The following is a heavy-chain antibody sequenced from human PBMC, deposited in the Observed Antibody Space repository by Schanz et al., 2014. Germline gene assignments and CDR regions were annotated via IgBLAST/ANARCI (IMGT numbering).Heavy chain of an antibody. CDR1: GFTFSSYA. Sequence: QVQLLQFGGGVGQPGRSLRLSCAASGFTFSSYAMHWVRQAPGKGLEWVALISNDGIIKYYADSVEGRFTISRDNSRNTLYLQMNSLRTEDTAVYYCASPSGYSDYGTYFDFWGQGTLVTVSA. CDR2: ISNDGIIK. CDR3: ASPSGYSDYGTYFDF. J-gene: IGHJ4*02. D-gene: IGHD5-12*01. V-gene: IGHV3-30-3*01.